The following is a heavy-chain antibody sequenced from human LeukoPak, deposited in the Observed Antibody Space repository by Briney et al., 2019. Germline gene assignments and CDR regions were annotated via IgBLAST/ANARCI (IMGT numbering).Heavy chain of an antibody. CDR3: ARGEQREIFGSGHPGTFDY. CDR2: ISSSSSYI. V-gene: IGHV3-21*01. CDR1: GFPFSSYS. D-gene: IGHD3-3*01. J-gene: IGHJ4*02. Sequence: GGSLRLSCAASGFPFSSYSMNWGRQAPGKGLEWVSCISSSSSYIYYADSVKGRFTISRDNAKNSLYLQMNRLRAEDTAVYYCARGEQREIFGSGHPGTFDYWGQGTLVTVSS.